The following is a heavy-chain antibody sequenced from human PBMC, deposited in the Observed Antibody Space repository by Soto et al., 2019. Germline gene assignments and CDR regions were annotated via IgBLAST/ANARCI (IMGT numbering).Heavy chain of an antibody. D-gene: IGHD2-15*01. CDR3: AHELGYCDDASCYSGNFRH. Sequence: QITLKESGPTLVKPTQTLTLTCSFSGFSLNTRGVGVGWVRQPPGKALEWLALIFWDDDQRYTSSLKSRLTITKDTSTNQVVLTMTNMDPVDTVTYYCAHELGYCDDASCYSGNFRHWGQGTLVTVSS. CDR2: IFWDDDQ. V-gene: IGHV2-5*02. CDR1: GFSLNTRGVG. J-gene: IGHJ1*01.